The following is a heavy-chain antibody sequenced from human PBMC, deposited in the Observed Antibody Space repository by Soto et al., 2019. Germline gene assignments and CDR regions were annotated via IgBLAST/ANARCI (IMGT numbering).Heavy chain of an antibody. D-gene: IGHD2-15*01. CDR2: VHYSGNT. V-gene: IGHV4-38-2*02. Sequence: PSETLSLTCTVSGYSISSGYHWAWIRQPPGKGREWLGSVHYSGNTYYNPSLKSRLTISVDESKNHFSLNLSSVTAADTAVYYCARQDRVVAEGRWFDPWGQGTLVTVSS. CDR1: GYSISSGYH. CDR3: ARQDRVVAEGRWFDP. J-gene: IGHJ5*02.